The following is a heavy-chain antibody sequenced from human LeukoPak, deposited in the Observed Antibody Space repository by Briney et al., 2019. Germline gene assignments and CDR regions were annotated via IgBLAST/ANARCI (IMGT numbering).Heavy chain of an antibody. CDR3: ASEMLIAAAGTGWFDP. D-gene: IGHD6-13*01. CDR1: GYTFTSYY. J-gene: IGHJ5*02. V-gene: IGHV1-46*01. CDR2: INPSGGST. Sequence: ASVKVSCKASGYTFTSYYMHWVRQAPGQGLEWMGIINPSGGSTSYAQKFQGRVTMTRDTSTSTVYMELSSLRSEDTAVYYCASEMLIAAAGTGWFDPWGQGTLVTVSS.